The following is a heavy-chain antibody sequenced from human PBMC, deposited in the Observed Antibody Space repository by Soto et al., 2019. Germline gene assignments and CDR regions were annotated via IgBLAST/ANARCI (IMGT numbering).Heavy chain of an antibody. J-gene: IGHJ4*02. Sequence: SETLCLTCTVSGGSISGGDDYWSWIRQPPGKGLEWIGYIYYSGSTYYNPSLKSRVTISVDTSKNQFSLKLSSVTAADTAVYYCARTNIVALGYYFDYWGQGTLVTVSS. CDR1: GGSISGGDDY. D-gene: IGHD5-12*01. CDR2: IYYSGST. V-gene: IGHV4-30-4*01. CDR3: ARTNIVALGYYFDY.